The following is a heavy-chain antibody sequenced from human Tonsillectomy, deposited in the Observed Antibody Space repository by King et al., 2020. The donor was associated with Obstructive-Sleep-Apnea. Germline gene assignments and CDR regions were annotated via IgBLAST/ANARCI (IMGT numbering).Heavy chain of an antibody. CDR1: GGSFSDYY. Sequence: VQLQQWGAGLLKPSETLSLTCAVYGGSFSDYYWNWIRQPPGKGLEWIGEIHHSGSTNYNPSLKSRVTISLDTSKNQFSLTLSSVTAADTAVYYCARVNIAAAGHFDYWGQGTLVTVSS. D-gene: IGHD6-13*01. CDR2: IHHSGST. J-gene: IGHJ4*02. CDR3: ARVNIAAAGHFDY. V-gene: IGHV4-34*01.